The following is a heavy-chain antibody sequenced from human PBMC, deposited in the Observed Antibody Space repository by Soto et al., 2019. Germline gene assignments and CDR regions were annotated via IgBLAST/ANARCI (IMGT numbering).Heavy chain of an antibody. V-gene: IGHV3-33*01. CDR1: GGIFHGYG. CDR3: ARDGIGGTVFRGYLDS. J-gene: IGHJ4*02. D-gene: IGHD1-7*01. CDR2: IRFDGSNE. Sequence: QEQLVESGGGVVQPGTSLRLSCAVPGGIFHGYGMHWVRQAPGKGLEWVAIIRFDGSNEEYADSVKGRFTISRDNSKNTLYLQMNTLVAEDTAVYYCARDGIGGTVFRGYLDSWGRGTVVTVSS.